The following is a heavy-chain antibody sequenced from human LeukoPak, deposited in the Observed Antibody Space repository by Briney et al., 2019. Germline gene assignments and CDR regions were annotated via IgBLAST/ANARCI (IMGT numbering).Heavy chain of an antibody. J-gene: IGHJ6*02. D-gene: IGHD6-6*01. CDR2: IYYSGST. CDR1: GGSISSYY. Sequence: SETLSLTCTVSGGSISSYYWSWIRQPPGKVLEWIGYIYYSGSTNYNPSLTSRVTISVDTSKNQFSLKLSSVTAADTAVYYCARLEGSSSGPGYGMDVWGQGTTVTVSS. CDR3: ARLEGSSSGPGYGMDV. V-gene: IGHV4-59*08.